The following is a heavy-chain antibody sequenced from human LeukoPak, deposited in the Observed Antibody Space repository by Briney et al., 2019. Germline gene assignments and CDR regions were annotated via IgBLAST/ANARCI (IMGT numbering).Heavy chain of an antibody. J-gene: IGHJ4*02. CDR2: ISSSSSYT. CDR3: ARVGVAAAGSYYFDY. D-gene: IGHD6-13*01. CDR1: GFTFSDYY. V-gene: IGHV3-11*03. Sequence: KPGGSLRLSCAASGFTFSDYYMSWIRQAPGKGLEWVSYISSSSSYTNYADSVKGRFTISRDNAKNSLYLQMNSLRAEDTAVYYCARVGVAAAGSYYFDYWGQGTLATVSS.